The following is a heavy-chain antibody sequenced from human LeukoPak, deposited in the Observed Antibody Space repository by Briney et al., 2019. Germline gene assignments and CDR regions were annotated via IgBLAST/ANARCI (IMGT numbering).Heavy chain of an antibody. CDR3: ARDLDYLGSSSSTSSYGMDV. J-gene: IGHJ6*02. Sequence: SVKVSCKASGGTFSSYAISWVRQAPGQGLEWTGRIIPIFGIANYAQKFQGRVTITADKSTSTAYMELSSLRSEDTAVYYCARDLDYLGSSSSTSSYGMDVWGQGTTVTVSS. V-gene: IGHV1-69*04. D-gene: IGHD2-2*01. CDR2: IIPIFGIA. CDR1: GGTFSSYA.